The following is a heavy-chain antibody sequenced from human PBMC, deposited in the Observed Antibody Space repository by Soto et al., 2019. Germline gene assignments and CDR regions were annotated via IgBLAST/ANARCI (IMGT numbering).Heavy chain of an antibody. CDR1: GGSISSGGYY. J-gene: IGHJ5*02. Sequence: QVQLQESGPGLVKPSQTLSLTCTVSGGSISSGGYYWSWIRQHPGKGLEWIGYIYYSGSTYYNPALKSRVTIPVDTYKNQFSLKLSSVTAADTAVYYCARQPPPFYSSGWYVGWFDPWGQGTLVTVSS. D-gene: IGHD6-13*01. V-gene: IGHV4-31*03. CDR2: IYYSGST. CDR3: ARQPPPFYSSGWYVGWFDP.